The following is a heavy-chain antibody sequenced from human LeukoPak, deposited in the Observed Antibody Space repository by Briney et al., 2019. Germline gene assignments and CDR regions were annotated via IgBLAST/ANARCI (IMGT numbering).Heavy chain of an antibody. V-gene: IGHV1-18*01. CDR3: ARDLFWRAYYYGSGTRNYYYYMDV. Sequence: GASVRVSCKASGYTFTSYGISWVRQAPGQGLEWMGWISAYNGNTNYAQKLQGRVTMTTDTSTSTAYMELRSLRSDDTAVYYCARDLFWRAYYYGSGTRNYYYYMDVWGKGTTVTISS. CDR1: GYTFTSYG. CDR2: ISAYNGNT. D-gene: IGHD3-10*01. J-gene: IGHJ6*03.